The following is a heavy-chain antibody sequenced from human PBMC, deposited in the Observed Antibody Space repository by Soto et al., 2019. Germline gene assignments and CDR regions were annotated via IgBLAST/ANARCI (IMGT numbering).Heavy chain of an antibody. V-gene: IGHV4-4*02. CDR2: LYLSGSP. J-gene: IGHJ4*02. CDR1: GGPINYDFW. CDR3: ARVDAGDTLEL. D-gene: IGHD4-17*01. Sequence: QVQLQESGPGLVKPSGTLSLTCAVSGGPINYDFWWTWVRQSPGKGLEWIGELYLSGSPKYNPSLESRVTISVDQSKHQFVLKFISVTAADTVVYLCARVDAGDTLELWGEGTLVLVSS.